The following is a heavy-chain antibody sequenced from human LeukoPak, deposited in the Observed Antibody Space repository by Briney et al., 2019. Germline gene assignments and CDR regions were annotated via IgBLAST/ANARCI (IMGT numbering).Heavy chain of an antibody. CDR3: TRESPPGIAARLAYNWFDL. CDR2: IDPSGGST. J-gene: IGHJ5*02. V-gene: IGHV1-46*01. CDR1: GYTFTTYY. D-gene: IGHD6-6*01. Sequence: ASVKVSCKASGYTFTTYYIHWVRQAPGQGLEWMGIIDPSGGSTSSAQKFQGRVTMTRDTSTNTVYMELSSLGSEDTAVYYCTRESPPGIAARLAYNWFDLWGQGTLVTVSS.